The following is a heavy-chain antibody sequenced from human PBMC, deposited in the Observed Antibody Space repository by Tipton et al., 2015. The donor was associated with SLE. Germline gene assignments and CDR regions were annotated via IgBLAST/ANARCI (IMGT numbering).Heavy chain of an antibody. V-gene: IGHV4-61*02. J-gene: IGHJ5*02. CDR1: GDSIITGDYA. Sequence: TLSLTCTVSGDSIITGDYAWSWFRQPAGKGLEWIGRVWSTGSANYNPSLKSRVTMSIDTSGNQYSLKLSSVTATDTAVYYCARYRLAGLDPWGQGTLVTVSS. D-gene: IGHD6-25*01. CDR2: VWSTGSA. CDR3: ARYRLAGLDP.